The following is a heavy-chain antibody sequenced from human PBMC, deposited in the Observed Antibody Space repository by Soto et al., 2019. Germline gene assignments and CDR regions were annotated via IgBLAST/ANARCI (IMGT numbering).Heavy chain of an antibody. V-gene: IGHV3-23*01. CDR3: AVHLGQNYYTMDV. J-gene: IGHJ6*01. CDR1: GFTFSNFV. CDR2: ITGSGGRA. Sequence: EVQLLESGGGWVQPGGSLRLSCAASGFTFSNFVMSWVRHIPGKGLHWVSGITGSGGRAYYADSVKGRFTISRDNTRNTMYLQMSRLEAEDTAMYHCAVHLGQNYYTMDVWGQGTKVTVSS.